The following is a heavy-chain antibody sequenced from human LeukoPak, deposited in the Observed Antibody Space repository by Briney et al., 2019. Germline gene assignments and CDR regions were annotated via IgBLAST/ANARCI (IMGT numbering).Heavy chain of an antibody. CDR2: INAYNGNT. CDR1: GYTFTSYG. J-gene: IGHJ4*02. Sequence: ASVQVSCQASGYTFTSYGISWVRQAPGQGLECMGWINAYNGNTNYAQKLQGRVTMTTDTSTSTAYMELRSLRSDDTAVYYCARDQGSSSFSDFDYWGQGTLVTVSS. V-gene: IGHV1-18*01. CDR3: ARDQGSSSFSDFDY. D-gene: IGHD6-13*01.